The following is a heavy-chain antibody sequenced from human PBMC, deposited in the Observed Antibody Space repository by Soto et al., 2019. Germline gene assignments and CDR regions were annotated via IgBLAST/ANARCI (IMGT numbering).Heavy chain of an antibody. J-gene: IGHJ4*02. CDR3: ERDKVVGATGN. CDR2: MNPNSGKT. Sequence: QVQLVQSGAEVKKPGASVKVSCKASGYTFTSYDINWVRQATGQGLEWMGWMNPNSGKTVYAQKFQGRVSMTRNTSITTASMELSSMSLEDTAVYYCERDKVVGATGNWGQGTLVTVSS. V-gene: IGHV1-8*01. CDR1: GYTFTSYD. D-gene: IGHD1-1*01.